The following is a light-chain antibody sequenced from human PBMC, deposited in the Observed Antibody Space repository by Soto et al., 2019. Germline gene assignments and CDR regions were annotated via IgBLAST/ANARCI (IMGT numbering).Light chain of an antibody. V-gene: IGKV3-15*01. CDR2: GAS. CDR1: QSVSSN. Sequence: EIVMTQSPATLSVSPGERATISCRASQSVSSNLAWYQQKPGQAPRLLIYGASTRATGIPARFSGSGSGTEFTITISSLQSEDFAVYYCQQYNNWPPFTFGPGTKVDIK. CDR3: QQYNNWPPFT. J-gene: IGKJ3*01.